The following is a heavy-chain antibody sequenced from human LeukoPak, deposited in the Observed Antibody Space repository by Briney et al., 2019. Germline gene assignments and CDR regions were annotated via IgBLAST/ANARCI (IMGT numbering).Heavy chain of an antibody. D-gene: IGHD3-22*01. CDR2: ISSSGSTI. J-gene: IGHJ4*02. CDR3: ARDPEGDSSGYQESFDY. CDR1: GFTFSSYE. V-gene: IGHV3-48*03. Sequence: PGGSLRLSCAASGFTFSSYEMNWVRQAPGKGLEWVSYISSSGSTIYYADSVKGRFTISRDNAKNSLYLQMNSLRAEDTAVYYCARDPEGDSSGYQESFDYWGQGTLVTVSS.